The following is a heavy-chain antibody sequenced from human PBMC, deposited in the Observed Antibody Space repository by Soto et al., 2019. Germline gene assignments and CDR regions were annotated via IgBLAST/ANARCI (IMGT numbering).Heavy chain of an antibody. Sequence: ASVKVSCKASGYTFTSYGISWVRQAHGQGLEWMGWISAYNGNTNYAQKLQGRVTMTTDTSTSTAYMELRSLRSDDTAVYYCARDVTGGDYCWFDPWGQGTLVTVSS. D-gene: IGHD4-17*01. V-gene: IGHV1-18*01. CDR1: GYTFTSYG. J-gene: IGHJ5*02. CDR3: ARDVTGGDYCWFDP. CDR2: ISAYNGNT.